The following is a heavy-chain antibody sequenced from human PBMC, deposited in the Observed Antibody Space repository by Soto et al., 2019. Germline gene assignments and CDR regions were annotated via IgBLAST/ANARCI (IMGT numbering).Heavy chain of an antibody. CDR1: GYTFTSYG. D-gene: IGHD3-22*01. CDR2: ISAYNGNT. J-gene: IGHJ4*02. V-gene: IGHV1-18*04. Sequence: ASVKVSCKASGYTFTSYGISWVRQAPGQGLEWMGWISAYNGNTNYAQKLQGRVTMTTDTSTSTAYMGLRSLRSDDTAVYYCARDRSLYYDSSGYYHDWGQGTLVTVSS. CDR3: ARDRSLYYDSSGYYHD.